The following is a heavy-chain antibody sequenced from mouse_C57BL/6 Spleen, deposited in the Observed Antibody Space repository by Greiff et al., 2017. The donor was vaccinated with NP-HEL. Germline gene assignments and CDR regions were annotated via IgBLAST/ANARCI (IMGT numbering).Heavy chain of an antibody. Sequence: VQLKQSGAELVRPGASVKLSCTASGFNIKDDYMHWVKQRPEQGLEWIGWIDPENGDTEYASKFQGKATITADTSSNTAYLQLSSLTSEDTAVYYCTTSLITTVVHWYFDVWGTGTTVTVSS. J-gene: IGHJ1*03. CDR2: IDPENGDT. V-gene: IGHV14-4*01. CDR1: GFNIKDDY. D-gene: IGHD1-1*01. CDR3: TTSLITTVVHWYFDV.